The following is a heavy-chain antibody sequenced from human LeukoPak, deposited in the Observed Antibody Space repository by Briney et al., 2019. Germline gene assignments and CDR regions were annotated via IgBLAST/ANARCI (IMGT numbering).Heavy chain of an antibody. D-gene: IGHD3-10*01. CDR3: ARPMYYYGSNWFDP. CDR1: GGSISTYY. V-gene: IGHV4-4*07. CDR2: IYTSGST. J-gene: IGHJ5*02. Sequence: SETLSLTCTVSGGSISTYYWSWIRQPAGKGLEWIGRIYTSGSTNYNPSLKSRVTMSVDTSKNQFSLKLGSVTAADTAVYYCARPMYYYGSNWFDPWGQGTLVTVSS.